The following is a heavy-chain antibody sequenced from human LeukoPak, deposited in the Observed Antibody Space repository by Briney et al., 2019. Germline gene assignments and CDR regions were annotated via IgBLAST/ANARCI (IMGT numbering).Heavy chain of an antibody. CDR3: ARVITMVLDV. V-gene: IGHV4-34*01. CDR1: GGSFSGYY. D-gene: IGHD3-10*01. Sequence: SETLSLTCAVYGGSFSGYYWNWIRQPPGKGLEWIGEINHSGSINYNSSLKSRVTISVDTSKNQFSLKLSSVTAADTAVYYCARVITMVLDVWGKGTTVTISS. CDR2: INHSGSI. J-gene: IGHJ6*04.